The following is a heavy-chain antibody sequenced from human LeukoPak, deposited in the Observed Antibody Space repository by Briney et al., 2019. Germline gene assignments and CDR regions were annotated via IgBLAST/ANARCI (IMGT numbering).Heavy chain of an antibody. V-gene: IGHV3-15*01. D-gene: IGHD1-20*01. Sequence: GGSLRLSCAASGFTVSSNYMSWVRQAPGKGLEWVGRIKSKADGETIDYAAPVKGRFTFSRDDSKNMLYLQMNSLKSEDTAVYYCSTLTSRSLSDSWGQGTLVTVSS. J-gene: IGHJ4*02. CDR2: IKSKADGETI. CDR1: GFTVSSNY. CDR3: STLTSRSLSDS.